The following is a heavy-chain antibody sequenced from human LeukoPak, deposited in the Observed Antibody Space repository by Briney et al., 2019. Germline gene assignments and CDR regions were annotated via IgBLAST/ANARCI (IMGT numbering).Heavy chain of an antibody. D-gene: IGHD4-17*01. CDR2: MNPNSGNT. J-gene: IGHJ5*02. CDR1: GYTFTGYY. V-gene: IGHV1-8*03. CDR3: ARLSSHYGDYKVDP. Sequence: ASVKVSCKASGYTFTGYYMHWVRQAPGQGLEWMGWMNPNSGNTGYAQKFQGRVTITRNTSISTAYMELSSLRSEDTAVYYCARLSSHYGDYKVDPWGQGTLVTVSS.